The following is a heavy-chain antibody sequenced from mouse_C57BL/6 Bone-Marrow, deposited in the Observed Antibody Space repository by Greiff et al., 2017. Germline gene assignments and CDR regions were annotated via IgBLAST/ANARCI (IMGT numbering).Heavy chain of an antibody. Sequence: VESGGGLVKPGGSLKLSCAASGFTFSSYTMSWVRQTPEKRLEWVATISGGGGNTSYPARVKGRFTISSYTAKNTLYLQLSTLRSEDTALYYCARGYYYGSSLYFAYWGQGTTLTVSS. CDR2: ISGGGGNT. CDR3: ARGYYYGSSLYFAY. V-gene: IGHV5-9*01. D-gene: IGHD1-1*01. CDR1: GFTFSSYT. J-gene: IGHJ2*01.